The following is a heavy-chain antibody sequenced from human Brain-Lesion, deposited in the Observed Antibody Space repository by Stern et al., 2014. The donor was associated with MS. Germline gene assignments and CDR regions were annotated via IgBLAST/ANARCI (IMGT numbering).Heavy chain of an antibody. J-gene: IGHJ4*02. D-gene: IGHD1-26*01. Sequence: VQLVQSGAEVKKPGASVKVSCKVSGYTLTALSMHWVRQAPRQGLAWMGGFDPEDGETIYAQKFQGRVTMTEDASTDTAYMELSILRSEDTAVYYCATLSPGAGGNYYRHFDYWGQGTLVTVSS. CDR2: FDPEDGET. CDR3: ATLSPGAGGNYYRHFDY. V-gene: IGHV1-24*01. CDR1: GYTLTALS.